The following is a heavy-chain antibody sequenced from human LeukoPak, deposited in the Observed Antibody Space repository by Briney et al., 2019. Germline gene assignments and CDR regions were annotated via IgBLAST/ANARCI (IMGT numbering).Heavy chain of an antibody. CDR2: IYYSGST. V-gene: IGHV4-59*08. J-gene: IGHJ4*02. CDR3: ARGDYGDYGLGY. D-gene: IGHD4-17*01. CDR1: GGSISSYY. Sequence: SETLSLTCTVSGGSISSYYWSWIRQPPGKGLEWIGYIYYSGSTNYNPSLKSRATISVDTSKNQFSLKLSSVTAADTAVYCCARGDYGDYGLGYWGQGTLVTVSS.